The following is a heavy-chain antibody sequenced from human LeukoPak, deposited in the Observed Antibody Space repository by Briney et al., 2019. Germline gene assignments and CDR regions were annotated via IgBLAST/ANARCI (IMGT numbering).Heavy chain of an antibody. V-gene: IGHV3-21*01. CDR2: ISSSSSYI. D-gene: IGHD2-21*01. Sequence: GGSLRLSCAASSGFTFSTYGMNWVRQAPGKGLEWVSSISSSSSYIYYADSVKGRFTISRDNAANSLYLQMNSLRAEDTAVYYCARAYCGGDYWGQGTLVTVSS. CDR1: GFTFSTYG. CDR3: ARAYCGGDY. J-gene: IGHJ4*02.